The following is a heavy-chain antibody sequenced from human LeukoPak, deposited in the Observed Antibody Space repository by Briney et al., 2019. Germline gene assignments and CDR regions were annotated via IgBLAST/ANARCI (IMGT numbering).Heavy chain of an antibody. CDR1: GYTFTSYG. J-gene: IGHJ4*02. Sequence: RASVKVSCKASGYTFTSYGISWVRQAPGQGLEWMGWISAYNGNTNYAQKLQGRVTMTTDTSTSTAYMELRSLRSDDTAVYYCARDPVIAVAGILVPRTLDYWGQGTLVTVSS. CDR2: ISAYNGNT. CDR3: ARDPVIAVAGILVPRTLDY. D-gene: IGHD6-19*01. V-gene: IGHV1-18*01.